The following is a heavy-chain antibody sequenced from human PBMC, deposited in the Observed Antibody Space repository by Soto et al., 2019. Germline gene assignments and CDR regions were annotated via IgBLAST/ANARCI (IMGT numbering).Heavy chain of an antibody. CDR1: GYTFTSYA. CDR3: ARDGSPNFWSGYYTGDWFDP. CDR2: INAGNGNT. V-gene: IGHV1-3*01. Sequence: ASVKVSCKASGYTFTSYAMHWGRKAPGQRLEWMGWINAGNGNTKYSQKFQGRVTMTTDTSTSTAYMELRSLRFDDTAVYYCARDGSPNFWSGYYTGDWFDPWGQGTLVTVSS. J-gene: IGHJ5*02. D-gene: IGHD3-3*01.